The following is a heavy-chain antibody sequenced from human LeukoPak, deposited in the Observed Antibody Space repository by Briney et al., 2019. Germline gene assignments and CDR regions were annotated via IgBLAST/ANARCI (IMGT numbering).Heavy chain of an antibody. CDR2: ISSSSSYI. CDR1: GFTFSSYS. J-gene: IGHJ4*02. D-gene: IGHD6-19*01. V-gene: IGHV3-21*01. CDR3: ARDGSGWTLYYFDY. Sequence: GGSLRLSCAASGFTFSSYSMNWVLQAPGKGLEWVSSISSSSSYIYYADSVKGRFTISRDNAKNSLYLQMNSLRAEDTAVYYCARDGSGWTLYYFDYWGQGTLVTASS.